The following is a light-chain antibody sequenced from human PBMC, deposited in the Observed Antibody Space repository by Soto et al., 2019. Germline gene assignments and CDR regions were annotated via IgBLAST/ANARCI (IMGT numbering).Light chain of an antibody. CDR3: SSYTSSSTVV. CDR2: EVS. CDR1: SSDVGGYNY. V-gene: IGLV2-14*01. J-gene: IGLJ2*01. Sequence: QSALTQPASVSGSPGQSITISCTGTSSDVGGYNYVSWYQQRPGKAPKLMISEVSDRPSGVSNRFSGSKSGNTASLTISGLQAEDEADYYCSSYTSSSTVVFGGGTKLTVL.